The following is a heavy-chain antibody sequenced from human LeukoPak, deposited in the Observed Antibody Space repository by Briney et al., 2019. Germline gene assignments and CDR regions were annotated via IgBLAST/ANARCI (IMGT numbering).Heavy chain of an antibody. J-gene: IGHJ6*04. Sequence: GGSLRLSCAASGFTFSSYGMSSVRQAPGKGLEWVSGISGSGGSTYYADSVKGRFTISRDNSKNTLYLQMNSLRAEDTAVYYCAELGITMIGGVWGKGTTVTISS. CDR1: GFTFSSYG. CDR3: AELGITMIGGV. CDR2: ISGSGGST. V-gene: IGHV3-23*01. D-gene: IGHD3-10*02.